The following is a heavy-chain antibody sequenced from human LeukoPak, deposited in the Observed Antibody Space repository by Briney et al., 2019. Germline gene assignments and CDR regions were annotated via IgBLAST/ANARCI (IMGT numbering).Heavy chain of an antibody. CDR2: MSYDGSYK. Sequence: PGGSLRLSCAASGFTFSTSAMHWVRQAPGKGLEWEAVMSYDGSYKHYADSVKGRFTISRDNSRNTLSLQMSSLRAEDTAVYYCASGSYHEHWGQGTLVTVSS. J-gene: IGHJ4*02. V-gene: IGHV3-30*15. CDR3: ASGSYHEH. D-gene: IGHD1-26*01. CDR1: GFTFSTSA.